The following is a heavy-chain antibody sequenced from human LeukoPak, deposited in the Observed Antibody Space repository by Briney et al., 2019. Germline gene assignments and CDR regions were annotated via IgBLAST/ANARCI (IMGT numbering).Heavy chain of an antibody. D-gene: IGHD3-10*01. Sequence: ASVKVSCKASGGTFISYAISWVRQAPGQGLEWMGRIIPIFGTANYAQKFQGRVTITTDESTSTAYMELSSLRSEDTAVYYCRTYYYGSGSYSHFDYWGQGTLVTVSS. J-gene: IGHJ4*02. CDR3: RTYYYGSGSYSHFDY. V-gene: IGHV1-69*05. CDR2: IIPIFGTA. CDR1: GGTFISYA.